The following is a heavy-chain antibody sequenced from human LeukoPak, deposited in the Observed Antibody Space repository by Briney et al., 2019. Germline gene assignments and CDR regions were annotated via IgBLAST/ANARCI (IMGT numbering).Heavy chain of an antibody. D-gene: IGHD3-3*01. CDR2: IYHSGST. CDR3: ARSPGGFDFWSGYSFDP. J-gene: IGHJ5*02. V-gene: IGHV4-38-2*01. CDR1: GCSISSGYY. Sequence: PSETLSLTCAVSGCSISSGYYWGWIRQPPGKGLEWIGSIYHSGSTYYNPSLKSRVTISVDTSKNQFSLKLSSVTAADTAVYYCARSPGGFDFWSGYSFDPWGQGTLVTVSS.